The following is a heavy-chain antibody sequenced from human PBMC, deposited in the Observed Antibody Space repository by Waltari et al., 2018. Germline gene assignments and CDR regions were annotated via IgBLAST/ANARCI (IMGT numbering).Heavy chain of an antibody. J-gene: IGHJ5*02. D-gene: IGHD2-2*01. CDR1: GYSISLGYY. CDR2: IYHSGST. CDR3: ARHGVVPAASRGGWFDP. V-gene: IGHV4-38-2*01. Sequence: QVQLQESGPGLVKPSETLSLTCAVSGYSISLGYYWGWIRQHPGKGLEWIGSIYHSGSTYYNPSRKSRVTISVDTSKNQFSLKLSSVTAADTAVYYCARHGVVPAASRGGWFDPWGQGTLVTVSS.